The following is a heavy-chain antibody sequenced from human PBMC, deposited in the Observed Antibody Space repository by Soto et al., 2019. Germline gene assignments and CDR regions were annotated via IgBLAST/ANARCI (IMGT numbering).Heavy chain of an antibody. CDR2: ISSSSSYI. J-gene: IGHJ4*02. Sequence: GGSLRLSCAASGFTFSSYSMNWVRQAPGKGLEWVSSISSSSSYIYYADSVKGRFTISRDNAKNSLYLQMNSLRAEDTAVYYCARAGASYGDYVFDYWGQGTLVTVLL. V-gene: IGHV3-21*01. CDR1: GFTFSSYS. D-gene: IGHD4-17*01. CDR3: ARAGASYGDYVFDY.